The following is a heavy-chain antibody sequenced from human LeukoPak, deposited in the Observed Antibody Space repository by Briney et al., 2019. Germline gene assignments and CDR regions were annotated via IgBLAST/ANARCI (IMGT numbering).Heavy chain of an antibody. J-gene: IGHJ4*02. CDR1: GFTLSTYT. D-gene: IGHD5-12*01. Sequence: GGSLRLSCAASGFTLSTYTMNWVRQAPGKGLEWVSSIRSSSRNMNYADSVKGRFTVSRDNAKNSLYLQMNSLRAEDTAVYYCTRGXGYDFFDYWGQGTLVTVSS. CDR2: IRSSSRNM. V-gene: IGHV3-21*01. CDR3: TRGXGYDFFDY.